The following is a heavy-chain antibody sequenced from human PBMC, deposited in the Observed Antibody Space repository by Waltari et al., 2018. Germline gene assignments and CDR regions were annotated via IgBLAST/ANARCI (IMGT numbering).Heavy chain of an antibody. D-gene: IGHD6-13*01. CDR2: IYYSGST. J-gene: IGHJ4*02. Sequence: QLQLQESGPGLVKPSETLSLTCTVSGGSISSSSYYWGWIRQPPGKGLEWIGSIYYSGSTYHNPSLKMRVTISVDTAKNRFSLKLGSVTAADTAVYYCARDRAAAEPFDYWGQGTLVTVSS. CDR1: GGSISSSSYY. CDR3: ARDRAAAEPFDY. V-gene: IGHV4-39*07.